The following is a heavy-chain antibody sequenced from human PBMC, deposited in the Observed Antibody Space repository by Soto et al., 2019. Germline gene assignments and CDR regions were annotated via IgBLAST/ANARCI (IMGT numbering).Heavy chain of an antibody. CDR1: RYTFISYD. CDR2: MNPSSANT. J-gene: IGHJ6*02. D-gene: IGHD3-16*01. CDR3: TRGQEVWWNAGPLGLHGLDV. V-gene: IGHV1-8*01. Sequence: ASVKVSCKASRYTFISYDINWVRQAPGQGLEWMGWMNPSSANTGYAQKFQGRISMTRNTPMNTAYMELNSLTSEDTAVYYCTRGQEVWWNAGPLGLHGLDVWGQGTTVTVSS.